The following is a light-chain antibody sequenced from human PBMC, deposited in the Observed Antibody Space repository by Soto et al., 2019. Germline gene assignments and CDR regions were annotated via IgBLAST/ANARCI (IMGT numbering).Light chain of an antibody. CDR1: QSVSSSY. J-gene: IGKJ1*01. CDR3: QQYDSSPGT. Sequence: EIVLTQSPGTLSLSPGERVTLSCRASQSVSSSYLAWYQQKLGQAPRLLIYGASSRATGIPDRFSGSRSGTDFTLTISRLEPEDFAVYYFQQYDSSPGTFGQGTKVEIK. V-gene: IGKV3-20*01. CDR2: GAS.